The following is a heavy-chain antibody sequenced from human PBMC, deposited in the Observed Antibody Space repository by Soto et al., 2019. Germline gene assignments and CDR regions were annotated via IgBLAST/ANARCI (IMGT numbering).Heavy chain of an antibody. V-gene: IGHV3-23*01. CDR2: ISGSGGST. CDR3: ASLYSSSRTEYYYYGMDV. Sequence: LRLSCAASGFTFSSYAMSWVRQAPGKGLEWVSAISGSGGSTYYADSVKGRFTISRDNSKNTLYLQMNSMRAEDTALYYCASLYSSSRTEYYYYGMDVWGQGTTVTVSS. CDR1: GFTFSSYA. J-gene: IGHJ6*02. D-gene: IGHD6-6*01.